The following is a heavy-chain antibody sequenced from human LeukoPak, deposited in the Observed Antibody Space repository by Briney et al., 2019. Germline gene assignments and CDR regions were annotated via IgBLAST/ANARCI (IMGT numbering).Heavy chain of an antibody. J-gene: IGHJ4*02. D-gene: IGHD5-18*01. CDR2: INAGNGNT. CDR3: ARDLWDIVVAGVDTAMGIFDY. CDR1: GYTFTSYA. V-gene: IGHV1-3*01. Sequence: ASVKVSCKASGYTFTSYAMHWVRQAPGQRLEWRGWINAGNGNTKYSQKFQGRVTITRDTSASTAYMELSSLRSEDTAVYYCARDLWDIVVAGVDTAMGIFDYWGQGTLVTVSS.